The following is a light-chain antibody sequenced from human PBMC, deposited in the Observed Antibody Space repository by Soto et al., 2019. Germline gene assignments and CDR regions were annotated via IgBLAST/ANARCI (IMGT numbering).Light chain of an antibody. V-gene: IGLV1-51*01. CDR2: DNN. CDR3: ATWDGSLSAYV. Sequence: QSVLTQPPSVSATPGQTVTISCSGSNSYIGNNYVSWYQQLPGTAPKLLIYDNNKRPSEIPDRFSGSKSGTSATLGIRGLQSEDEADYFCATWDGSLSAYVFGTGTKVTVL. J-gene: IGLJ1*01. CDR1: NSYIGNNY.